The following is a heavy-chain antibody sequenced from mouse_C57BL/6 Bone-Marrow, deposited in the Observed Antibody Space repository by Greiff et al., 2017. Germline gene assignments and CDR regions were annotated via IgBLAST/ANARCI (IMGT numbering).Heavy chain of an antibody. CDR3: ASGDGYYETDAFAY. Sequence: VQLQQSGPELVKPGASVKISCKASGYTFTDYYMNWVKQSHGKSLEWIGDINPNNGGTSYNQKFKGKATLTVDKSSSTAYMELRSLTSEDSAVYYCASGDGYYETDAFAYWGQGTLVTVSA. D-gene: IGHD2-3*01. J-gene: IGHJ3*01. V-gene: IGHV1-26*01. CDR1: GYTFTDYY. CDR2: INPNNGGT.